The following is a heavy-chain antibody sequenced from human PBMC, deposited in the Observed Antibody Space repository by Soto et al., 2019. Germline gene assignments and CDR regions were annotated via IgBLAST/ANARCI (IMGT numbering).Heavy chain of an antibody. D-gene: IGHD6-6*01. CDR2: VSSGSSNI. CDR3: ARQYPSSSRHFDH. V-gene: IGHV3-21*01. Sequence: EVELVESGGGLVKPGESLKLSCAASGFTFRTYNMIWVRQAPGKGLEWLASVSSGSSNIYYAASVKGRFTISRDNAQNSLFLQSNSLSPEDTAVYYCARQYPSSSRHFDHWGQRTLVTVSA. CDR1: GFTFRTYN. J-gene: IGHJ4*02.